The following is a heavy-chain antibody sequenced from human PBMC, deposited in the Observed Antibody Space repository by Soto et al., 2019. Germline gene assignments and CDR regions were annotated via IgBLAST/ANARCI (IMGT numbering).Heavy chain of an antibody. J-gene: IGHJ4*02. CDR3: ARDGMTTGDN. CDR1: GVSVRSYT. Sequence: SETLSLTCIVSGVSVRSYTWSWVRQPANKGLEWIGRVFSSVSSTYNPSLKSRVSISMDTPENRISLKLDSVTAADAGVYFCARDGMTTGDNWGPGKLVTVSS. V-gene: IGHV4-4*07. CDR2: VFSSVSS. D-gene: IGHD3-9*01.